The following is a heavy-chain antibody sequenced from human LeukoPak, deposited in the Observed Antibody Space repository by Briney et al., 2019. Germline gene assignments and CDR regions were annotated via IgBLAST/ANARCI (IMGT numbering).Heavy chain of an antibody. CDR1: GFTFSSYW. CDR2: IKQDGSEK. J-gene: IGHJ4*02. V-gene: IGHV3-7*03. CDR3: TTDRSAWWELLLYPDY. Sequence: GGSQRLSCAASGFTFSSYWMSWVRQAPGKGLEWVANIKQDGSEKYYVDSVKGRFTISRDNAKNSLYLQMNSLKTEDTAVYYCTTDRSAWWELLLYPDYWGQGTLVTVSS. D-gene: IGHD1-26*01.